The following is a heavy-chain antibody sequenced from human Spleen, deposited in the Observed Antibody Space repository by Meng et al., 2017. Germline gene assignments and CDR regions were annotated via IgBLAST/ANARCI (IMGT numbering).Heavy chain of an antibody. D-gene: IGHD4-17*01. J-gene: IGHJ3*02. CDR3: ARGALYGDYNTDSFDI. Sequence: GESLKISCAASGFTFTSYAMSWVRQAPGKGLEWVSTISTTGGSTFYADSVKGRFTISRDNGKNSLYLQMSRLRAEDTAVYYCARGALYGDYNTDSFDIWGLGTMVTVSS. CDR2: ISTTGGST. CDR1: GFTFTSYA. V-gene: IGHV3-23*01.